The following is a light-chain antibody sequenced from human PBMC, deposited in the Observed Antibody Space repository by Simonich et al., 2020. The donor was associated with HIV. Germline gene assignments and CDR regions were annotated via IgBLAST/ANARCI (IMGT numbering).Light chain of an antibody. V-gene: IGKV1-5*03. CDR2: KAS. Sequence: DIQMTQSPSTLSASVGDRVTITCRASQSINSWLAWYQQKPGKAPILLMYKASTLEIGVPSRFSGSGSGTEFTLTISSLQPDDFATYYCQQYSNYSWTFGQGTRVEMK. J-gene: IGKJ1*01. CDR3: QQYSNYSWT. CDR1: QSINSW.